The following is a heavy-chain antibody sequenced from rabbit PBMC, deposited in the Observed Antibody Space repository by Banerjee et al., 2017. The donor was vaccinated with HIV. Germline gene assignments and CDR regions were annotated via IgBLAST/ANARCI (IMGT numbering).Heavy chain of an antibody. D-gene: IGHD4-1*01. Sequence: QEQLEESGGDLVKPEGSLTITCTASEFSFSSTFYMCWVRQAPGKGLELIACIYSSNGDKWYASWVNGRFTISRSTSLNTVDLKMTSLTVADTATYFCARDLAGVIGWNFNLWGQGTLVTVS. J-gene: IGHJ4*01. CDR1: EFSFSSTFY. CDR2: IYSSNGDK. CDR3: ARDLAGVIGWNFNL. V-gene: IGHV1S43*01.